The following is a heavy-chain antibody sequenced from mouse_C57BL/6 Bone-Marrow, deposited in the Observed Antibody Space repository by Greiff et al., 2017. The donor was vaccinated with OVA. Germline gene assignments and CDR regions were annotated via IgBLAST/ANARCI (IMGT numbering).Heavy chain of an antibody. CDR3: ARDYYYGSSSYWYFDV. Sequence: VQLQQPGAELVKPGASVKLSCKASGYTFTSYLMQWVKQRPGQGLEWIGEIDPSDSYTNYNQKFKGKATLTVDTSSSTAYMQLSSLTSEDSAVYYCARDYYYGSSSYWYFDVWGTGTTVTVSS. D-gene: IGHD1-1*01. CDR2: IDPSDSYT. J-gene: IGHJ1*03. V-gene: IGHV1-50*01. CDR1: GYTFTSYL.